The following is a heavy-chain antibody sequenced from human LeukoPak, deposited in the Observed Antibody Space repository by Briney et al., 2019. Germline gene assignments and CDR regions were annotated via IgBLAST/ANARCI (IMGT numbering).Heavy chain of an antibody. D-gene: IGHD6-13*01. CDR2: ISSSGSTI. Sequence: GGSLNLSCEAFGFTLGDYYISWIRRAPGKGLEGVSYISSSGSTIYYADSVKGRFTISRDNAKNSLYLQMNSLRAEDTAVYYCARVAAAGTSLWFDPWGQGNLVTVSS. J-gene: IGHJ5*02. CDR3: ARVAAAGTSLWFDP. CDR1: GFTLGDYY. V-gene: IGHV3-11*01.